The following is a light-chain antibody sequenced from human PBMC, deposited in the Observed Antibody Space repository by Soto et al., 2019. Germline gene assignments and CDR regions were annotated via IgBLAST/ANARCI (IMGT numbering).Light chain of an antibody. J-gene: IGKJ1*01. V-gene: IGKV1-27*01. CDR3: QKYNSAPPWT. CDR2: AAS. CDR1: QSISSW. Sequence: DIQLTHSPSSLSASVGDRVTITCRASQSISSWLAWYQQKPGKAPKLLIYAASTLQSGVPSRFSGSGSGTDFTLTISSLQPEDVATYYCQKYNSAPPWTFGQGTKVDIK.